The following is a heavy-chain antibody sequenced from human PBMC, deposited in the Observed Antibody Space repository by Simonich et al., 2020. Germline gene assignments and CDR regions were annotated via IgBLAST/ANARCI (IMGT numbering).Heavy chain of an antibody. D-gene: IGHD2-21*01. Sequence: QVQLVQSGAEVKKPGASVKVSCKASGYTFTGYYMHWGRQAPGQGLEGMGWIKHKSGGTNYAQEFQGRVTMTRDTSISTAYMELSRLRSDDTAVYYCARNGLVGILKAFDIWGQGTMVTVSS. V-gene: IGHV1-2*02. CDR1: GYTFTGYY. CDR3: ARNGLVGILKAFDI. CDR2: IKHKSGGT. J-gene: IGHJ3*02.